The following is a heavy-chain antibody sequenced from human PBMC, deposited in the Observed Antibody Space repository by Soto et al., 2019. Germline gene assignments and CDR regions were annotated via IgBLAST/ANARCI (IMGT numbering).Heavy chain of an antibody. J-gene: IGHJ4*02. V-gene: IGHV3-23*01. Sequence: GSLRLSCVVAGFTCGSYARRWVRQAPGKGLEWVSTISGSGGDTYYADSVKGRFTISRDNSKNTLYPQMNSLRAEDTAIYYCARCSSAHGAVGGRDYPYYFAYWGQGTLVTVSS. CDR2: ISGSGGDT. D-gene: IGHD6-19*01. CDR1: GFTCGSYA. CDR3: ARCSSAHGAVGGRDYPYYFAY.